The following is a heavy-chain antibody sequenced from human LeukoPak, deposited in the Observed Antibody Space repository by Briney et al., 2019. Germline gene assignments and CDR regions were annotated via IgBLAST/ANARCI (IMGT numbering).Heavy chain of an antibody. Sequence: PSETLSLTCAVYGGSFSGYYWSWIRQPPGKGLEWIGEINHSGSTNYNPSLKSRVTISVDTSKNQFSLKLSSVTAADTAVYYCARVSVYDSDFDYWGQGTLVTVSS. CDR2: INHSGST. CDR3: ARVSVYDSDFDY. V-gene: IGHV4-34*01. J-gene: IGHJ4*02. CDR1: GGSFSGYY. D-gene: IGHD5/OR15-5a*01.